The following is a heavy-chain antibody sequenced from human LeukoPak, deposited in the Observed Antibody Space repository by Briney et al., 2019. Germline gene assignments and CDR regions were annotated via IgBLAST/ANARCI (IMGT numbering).Heavy chain of an antibody. V-gene: IGHV3-23*01. CDR2: ISGSGGST. Sequence: GGTLRLSCAASGFTFSSYGMSWVRQAPGKGLEWVSAISGSGGSTYYADSVKGRFTISRDNSKNTLYLQMNSLRAEDTALYYCAKGRGLLWFGESIDYWGQGTLVTVSS. D-gene: IGHD3-10*01. CDR3: AKGRGLLWFGESIDY. CDR1: GFTFSSYG. J-gene: IGHJ4*02.